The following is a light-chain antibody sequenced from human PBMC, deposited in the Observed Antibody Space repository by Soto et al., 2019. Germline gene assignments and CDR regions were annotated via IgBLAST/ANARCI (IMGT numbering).Light chain of an antibody. Sequence: DIQMTQFPPSLSASVGDRVPITCRASQGIRKYLGRYQQKPGKAPKRLIYAASSLQSGVTSRFSGSGSGTEFTLGSSGPQPEDSAKADCLPHSTYPLTFEQGTKV. CDR2: AAS. J-gene: IGKJ1*01. V-gene: IGKV1-17*01. CDR3: LPHSTYPLT. CDR1: QGIRKY.